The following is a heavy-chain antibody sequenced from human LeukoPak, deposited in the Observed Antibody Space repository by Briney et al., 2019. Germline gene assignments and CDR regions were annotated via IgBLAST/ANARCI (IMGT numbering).Heavy chain of an antibody. Sequence: GGSLRLSCAASGFTFSSYSMNWVRQAPGKGLEWVSSISSSSSYIYYADSVKGRFTISGDNAKNSLYLQMNSLRAEDTAVYYCARAGDGRNFDYWGQGTLVTVSS. CDR3: ARAGDGRNFDY. D-gene: IGHD5-24*01. V-gene: IGHV3-21*01. CDR1: GFTFSSYS. J-gene: IGHJ4*02. CDR2: ISSSSSYI.